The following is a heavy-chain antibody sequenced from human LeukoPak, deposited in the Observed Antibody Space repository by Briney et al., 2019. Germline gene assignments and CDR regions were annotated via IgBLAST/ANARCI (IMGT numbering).Heavy chain of an antibody. J-gene: IGHJ3*02. CDR3: HLSSDAFDI. V-gene: IGHV3-64D*06. Sequence: GGSLRLSCSASGFTLSSYAMHWVRQAPGKGLEYASAISSNGGRTYYADSVKTRFINSRDNSKNMLYLQMSGLRAEDSAVYYCHLSSDAFDIWGQGTMVTVFS. CDR2: ISSNGGRT. D-gene: IGHD3-16*02. CDR1: GFTLSSYA.